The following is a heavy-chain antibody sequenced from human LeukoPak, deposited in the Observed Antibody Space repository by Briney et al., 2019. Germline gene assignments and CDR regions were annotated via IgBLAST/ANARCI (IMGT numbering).Heavy chain of an antibody. Sequence: PGGSLRLSCAASGFTFSSYWVHWVRQAPGKGLVWVSHVNSDGSGTSYADSVKGRFTISRDNAKNTLYLQMNSLRAEDTAVYYCARGASSAWYQNFDYWGQGTLVTVSS. CDR1: GFTFSSYW. CDR3: ARGASSAWYQNFDY. V-gene: IGHV3-74*01. CDR2: VNSDGSGT. J-gene: IGHJ4*02. D-gene: IGHD6-19*01.